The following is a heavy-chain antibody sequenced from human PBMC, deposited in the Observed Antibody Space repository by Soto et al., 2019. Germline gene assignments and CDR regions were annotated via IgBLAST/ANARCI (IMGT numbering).Heavy chain of an antibody. V-gene: IGHV3-23*01. D-gene: IGHD2-2*01. CDR1: GFGFTFSTSA. Sequence: GGSLRLSCAASGFGFTFSTSAMSWVRQAPGKGLEWVSTFRESGGTTHYADSVKGRFTISRDNAKNSLYLQMNSLRAEDTAVYYCARDPGYCSSTSCYPFDYWGQGTLVTVSS. CDR3: ARDPGYCSSTSCYPFDY. CDR2: FRESGGTT. J-gene: IGHJ4*02.